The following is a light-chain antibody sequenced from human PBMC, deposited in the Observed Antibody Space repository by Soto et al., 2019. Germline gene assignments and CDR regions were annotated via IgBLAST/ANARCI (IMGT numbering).Light chain of an antibody. Sequence: QSVLTQPPSASGTPGQRVTISCSGSSSNIGSNYVYWYQQLPGTAPKLLIYRNNQRPSGVPDRFSGSMSGTSASLAISGLRSEDEADYYCAAWDDSLSVLFGGGTKLTVL. CDR1: SSNIGSNY. CDR2: RNN. V-gene: IGLV1-47*01. CDR3: AAWDDSLSVL. J-gene: IGLJ2*01.